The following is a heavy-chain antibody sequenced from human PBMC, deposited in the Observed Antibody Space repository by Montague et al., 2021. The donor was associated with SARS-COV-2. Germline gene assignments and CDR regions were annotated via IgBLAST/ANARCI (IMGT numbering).Heavy chain of an antibody. V-gene: IGHV4-34*01. CDR2: ISHSGST. Sequence: SEILSLTCAVYGGSFSDSHWSWLRQPPGKGLEWIGEISHSGSTKYNPSLKSRVTISVDTSKNQFSLKLSSLTAADTAVYYCARGQSGITMIVVAILGVEFYFDNWGQGTLVTVSS. D-gene: IGHD3-22*01. J-gene: IGHJ4*02. CDR1: GGSFSDSH. CDR3: ARGQSGITMIVVAILGVEFYFDN.